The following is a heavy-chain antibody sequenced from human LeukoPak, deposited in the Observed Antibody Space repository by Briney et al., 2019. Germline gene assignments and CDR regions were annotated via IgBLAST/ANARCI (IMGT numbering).Heavy chain of an antibody. V-gene: IGHV1-69*05. Sequence: SVKVSCKASGGSFGNYPISWLRQAPGQGLEWMGGIIPFFGTTNYAQKLQGRVRITTDESTSTVYLHLSSLRSEDTAVYYCAREATASYYDNSGFPSSKDYFDSWGQGTLVTVSS. CDR1: GGSFGNYP. CDR3: AREATASYYDNSGFPSSKDYFDS. J-gene: IGHJ4*02. D-gene: IGHD3-22*01. CDR2: IIPFFGTT.